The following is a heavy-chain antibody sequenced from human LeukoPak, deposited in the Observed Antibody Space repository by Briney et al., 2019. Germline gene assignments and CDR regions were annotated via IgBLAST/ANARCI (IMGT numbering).Heavy chain of an antibody. CDR2: IYHSGST. J-gene: IGHJ4*02. CDR1: GGSISSSNW. V-gene: IGHV4-4*02. CDR3: ARHDCSGGSCYYFAY. Sequence: SETLSLTCAVSGGSISSSNWWSWVRPPPGKGLEWIGEIYHSGSTYYNPSLKSRVTISVDTSKNQFSLKLSSVTAADTAVYYCARHDCSGGSCYYFAYWGQGTLVTVSS. D-gene: IGHD2-15*01.